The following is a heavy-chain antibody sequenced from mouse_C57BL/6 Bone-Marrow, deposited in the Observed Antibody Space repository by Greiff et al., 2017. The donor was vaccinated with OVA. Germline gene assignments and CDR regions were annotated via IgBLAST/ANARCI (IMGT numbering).Heavy chain of an antibody. V-gene: IGHV5-6*01. Sequence: EVMLVESGGDLVKPGGSLKLSCAASGFTFSSYGMSWVRQTPDKRLEWVATISSGGSYTYYPASVKGRFTISRDNAKNTLYLQMSSLKSEDTAMYYCARHEGPLFAYWGQGTLVTVSA. CDR2: ISSGGSYT. J-gene: IGHJ3*01. CDR1: GFTFSSYG. CDR3: ARHEGPLFAY. D-gene: IGHD3-3*01.